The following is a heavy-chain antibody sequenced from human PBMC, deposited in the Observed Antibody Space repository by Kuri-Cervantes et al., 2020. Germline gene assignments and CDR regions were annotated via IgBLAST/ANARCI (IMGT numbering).Heavy chain of an antibody. CDR2: ISAYNGNT. Sequence: ASVKVSCKASGYSFSAYYLRWVRQAPGQGLEWMGWISAYNGNTNYAQKLQGRVTMTTDTSTSTAYMELRSLRSDDTAVYYCVIARYFDWAPHYFDYWGQGTLVTVSS. CDR1: GYSFSAYY. D-gene: IGHD3-9*01. CDR3: VIARYFDWAPHYFDY. J-gene: IGHJ4*02. V-gene: IGHV1-18*04.